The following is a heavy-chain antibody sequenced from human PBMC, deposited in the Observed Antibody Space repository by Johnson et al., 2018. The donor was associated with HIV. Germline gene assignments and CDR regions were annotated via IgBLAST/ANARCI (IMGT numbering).Heavy chain of an antibody. D-gene: IGHD1-7*01. CDR1: QFTFSSYG. J-gene: IGHJ3*02. CDR2: IRYDGSNK. V-gene: IGHV3-30*02. CDR3: AKRVSTGTTRVHELDDAFDI. Sequence: QVQLVESGGGLAKPAWSPRLSCAASQFTFSSYGMHWVRQAPGKGLEWVAFIRYDGSNKYYADSVKGRFTISRDNSKNTLYLQMNSLRAEDTAVYYCAKRVSTGTTRVHELDDAFDIWGQGTMVTVSS.